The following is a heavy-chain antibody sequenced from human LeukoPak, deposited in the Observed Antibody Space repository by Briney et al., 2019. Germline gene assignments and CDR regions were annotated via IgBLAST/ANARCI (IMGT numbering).Heavy chain of an antibody. D-gene: IGHD4-17*01. CDR3: TTGTTVPDWYFDL. V-gene: IGHV1-8*01. CDR2: MNPNSGNT. CDR1: GYTFTSYD. J-gene: IGHJ2*01. Sequence: VASVKVSCKAPGYTFTSYDINWVRQATGQGLEWMGWMNPNSGNTGYAQKFQGRVTMTRDTSISTAYMELSSLRSEDTAVYYCTTGTTVPDWYFDLWGRGTLVTVSS.